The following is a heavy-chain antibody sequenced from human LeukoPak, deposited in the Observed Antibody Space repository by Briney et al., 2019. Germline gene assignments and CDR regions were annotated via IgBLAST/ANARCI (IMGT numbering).Heavy chain of an antibody. D-gene: IGHD6-13*01. V-gene: IGHV3-23*01. Sequence: GGSLRLSCAASGFTFSSYGMGWVRQAPGKGLEWVSAISGSGGSTYYADSVKGRFTISRDNSKNTLYLQMNSLRAEDTAVYYCANQGFAAAGTYDYWGQGTLVTVSS. CDR3: ANQGFAAAGTYDY. CDR1: GFTFSSYG. CDR2: ISGSGGST. J-gene: IGHJ4*02.